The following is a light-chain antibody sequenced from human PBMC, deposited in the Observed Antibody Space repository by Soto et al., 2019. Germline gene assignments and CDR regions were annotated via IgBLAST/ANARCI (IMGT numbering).Light chain of an antibody. V-gene: IGKV1-27*01. CDR3: QQYKDYWP. CDR2: AVS. J-gene: IGKJ1*01. CDR1: QGINNY. Sequence: DIQMTQSPSSLSAPVGDRVTITCRASQGINNYLAWYQQRPGKVPKLLIYAVSTLQSGXPSRXKGSGSGKEFSLTITSLQPEDFASYYCQQYKDYWPFGQGTKVDIK.